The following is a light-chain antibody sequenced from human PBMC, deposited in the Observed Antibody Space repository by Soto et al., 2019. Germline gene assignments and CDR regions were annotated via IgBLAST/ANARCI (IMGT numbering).Light chain of an antibody. CDR1: RSNIGDNS. CDR2: SND. J-gene: IGLJ1*01. Sequence: QSVLTQPPSASGTPGQRVTISCSGSRSNIGDNSVHWYQQFPVTAPKVLIYSNDKRPSVGPDRFSGSRSSTSASLAIRGLQSEDEADYYCSAWDDSLNGYVFGAGTKVTVL. CDR3: SAWDDSLNGYV. V-gene: IGLV1-44*01.